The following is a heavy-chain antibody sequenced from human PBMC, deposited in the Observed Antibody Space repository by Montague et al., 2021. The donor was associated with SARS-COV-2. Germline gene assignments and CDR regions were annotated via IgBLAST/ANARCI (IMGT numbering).Heavy chain of an antibody. Sequence: SETLSLTCTVSGGAISSSSYYWGWIRQPPGKGLEWIGSIYYSGSTYYXXXLKSRVTISVDTSKNQFSLKLSSVTAADTAVYYCARDTRITMLVVVNRYGMDVWGLGTTVTISS. CDR3: ARDTRITMLVVVNRYGMDV. J-gene: IGHJ6*02. CDR1: GGAISSSSYY. V-gene: IGHV4-39*07. D-gene: IGHD3-22*01. CDR2: IYYSGST.